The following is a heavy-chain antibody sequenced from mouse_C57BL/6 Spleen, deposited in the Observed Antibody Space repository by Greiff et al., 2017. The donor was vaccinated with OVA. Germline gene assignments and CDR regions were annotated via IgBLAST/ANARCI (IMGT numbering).Heavy chain of an antibody. D-gene: IGHD5-1*01. CDR1: GYTFTDYY. CDR3: ARSVLGGYFDY. J-gene: IGHJ2*01. CDR2: INPYNGGT. V-gene: IGHV1-19*01. Sequence: VQLKQSGPVLVKPGASVKMSCKASGYTFTDYYMNWVKQSHGKSLEWIGVINPYNGGTSYNQKFKGKATLTVDKSSSTAYMELNSLTSEDSAVYYCARSVLGGYFDYWGQGTTLTVSS.